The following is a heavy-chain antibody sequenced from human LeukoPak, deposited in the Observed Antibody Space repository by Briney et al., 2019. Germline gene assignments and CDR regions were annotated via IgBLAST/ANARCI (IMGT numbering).Heavy chain of an antibody. Sequence: GGSLRLSCAASGFTFSSYAMNWVRQAPGKGLEWVSGISGHGGNTYYAESVRGRFTISRDNSKNTLYLQMNSLRAEDTAVYYCANQPSLSSITDYWGQGTLVTVSS. CDR2: ISGHGGNT. CDR1: GFTFSSYA. J-gene: IGHJ4*02. D-gene: IGHD1-14*01. V-gene: IGHV3-23*01. CDR3: ANQPSLSSITDY.